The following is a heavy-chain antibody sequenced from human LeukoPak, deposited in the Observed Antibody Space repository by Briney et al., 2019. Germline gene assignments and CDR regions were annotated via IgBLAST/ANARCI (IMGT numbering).Heavy chain of an antibody. CDR3: ARGDFDY. J-gene: IGHJ4*02. V-gene: IGHV4-34*01. Sequence: SETLSLTCAVYGGSFSGYYWNWIRQPPGKGLEWIGEINHSGSTNYNPSLKSRVTISVDASKNQFSLKLSSVTAADTAVYYCARGDFDYWGQGTLVTVSS. CDR1: GGSFSGYY. CDR2: INHSGST.